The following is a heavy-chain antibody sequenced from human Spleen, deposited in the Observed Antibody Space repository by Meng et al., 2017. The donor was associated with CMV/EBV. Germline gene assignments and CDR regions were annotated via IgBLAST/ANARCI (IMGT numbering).Heavy chain of an antibody. CDR3: ARETSSSSPYYYYGMDV. D-gene: IGHD6-6*01. V-gene: IGHV1-18*01. Sequence: ASVKVSCKASGGTFSSYTISWVRQAPGHGLEWMGWISAYNGNTDYAPNLQDRVTLTTDTSTSTAYMELRSLRSDDTAVYYCARETSSSSPYYYYGMDVWGQGTTVTVSS. CDR2: ISAYNGNT. CDR1: GGTFSSYT. J-gene: IGHJ6*02.